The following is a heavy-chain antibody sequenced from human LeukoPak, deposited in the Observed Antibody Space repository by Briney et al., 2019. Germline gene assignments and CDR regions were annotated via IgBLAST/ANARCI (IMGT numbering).Heavy chain of an antibody. D-gene: IGHD2-15*01. CDR1: GFSLSTSGVG. CDR3: VHNGRYCSGGTCYSLAFDY. Sequence: SGPTLVNPTQTLTLTCTFSGFSLSTSGVGVGWIRQPPGKALEWLAVIYWDDDKRFSPSLKNRLTITQDPSKNQVVLTMTNMDPVDTATYFCVHNGRYCSGGTCYSLAFDYWGQGTLVTVSS. V-gene: IGHV2-5*02. CDR2: IYWDDDK. J-gene: IGHJ4*02.